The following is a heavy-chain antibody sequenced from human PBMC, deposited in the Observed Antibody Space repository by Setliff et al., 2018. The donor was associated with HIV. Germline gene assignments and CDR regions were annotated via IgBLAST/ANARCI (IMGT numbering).Heavy chain of an antibody. D-gene: IGHD4-17*01. V-gene: IGHV4-39*01. J-gene: IGHJ4*02. CDR1: GGSISSSTYY. CDR2: IFYTGST. CDR3: TRRDVTTGMDS. Sequence: SETLSLTCSVSGGSISSSTYYWGWIRQPPGKSLEWVGSIFYTGSTNYRPSLESRVIVSLDTSKNQFSLKLSSVTAADTAVYYCTRRDVTTGMDSWGPGILVTVSS.